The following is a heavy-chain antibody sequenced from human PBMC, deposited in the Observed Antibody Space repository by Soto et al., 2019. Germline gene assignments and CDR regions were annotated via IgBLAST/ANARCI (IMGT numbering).Heavy chain of an antibody. CDR2: INHSGSV. CDR1: GGSFSGYY. V-gene: IGHV4-34*01. J-gene: IGHJ6*03. CDR3: ATTNRIGGPFYQYYMDV. D-gene: IGHD3-3*02. Sequence: QVQLEQWGAGLLKPAETLSLTCGVRGGSFSGYYWTWIRQSPGKGPEWLGEINHSGSVNYNPSLRSRVTISIDTSKNHISLRLSSVTAADTASYFCATTNRIGGPFYQYYMDVWAKGTAVAVS.